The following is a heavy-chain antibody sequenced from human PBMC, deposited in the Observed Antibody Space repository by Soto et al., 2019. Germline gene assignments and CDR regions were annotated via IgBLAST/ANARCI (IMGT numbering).Heavy chain of an antibody. CDR3: ARDVAVTTGIYYYYYGMDV. J-gene: IGHJ6*02. Sequence: PSETLSLTCTVSGGSISSGGYYWSWIRQHPGKGLEWIGYIYYSGSTYYNPSLKSRVTISVDTSKNQFSLKLSSVTAADTAVYYCARDVAVTTGIYYYYYGMDVWGQGTTVTVS. CDR1: GGSISSGGYY. CDR2: IYYSGST. D-gene: IGHD4-17*01. V-gene: IGHV4-31*03.